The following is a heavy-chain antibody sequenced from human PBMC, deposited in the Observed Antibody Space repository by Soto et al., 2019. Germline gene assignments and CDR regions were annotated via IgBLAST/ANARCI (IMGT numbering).Heavy chain of an antibody. D-gene: IGHD3-22*01. V-gene: IGHV1-18*04. Sequence: QVQLVESGAEVKKPGASVKVSCKASGYTFTNYGISWVRQAPGQGLEWMGWISGYNGNTKYVQKFQGRVTMTTDITTNTPYMDLRSLRSDDKSVYYCVRDREYYYDSSGNYYYYYGMDVWGQGTTVTVS. CDR2: ISGYNGNT. CDR3: VRDREYYYDSSGNYYYYYGMDV. J-gene: IGHJ6*02. CDR1: GYTFTNYG.